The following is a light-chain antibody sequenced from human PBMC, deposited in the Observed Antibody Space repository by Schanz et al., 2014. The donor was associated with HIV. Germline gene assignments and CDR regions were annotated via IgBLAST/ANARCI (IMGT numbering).Light chain of an antibody. V-gene: IGLV2-14*03. J-gene: IGLJ2*01. CDR2: DVS. CDR3: SSYTSSQEVV. Sequence: QSALTQPRSVSGSPGQSVTISCTGTSSDVGGYNYVSWYQQHPGKAPKLMIYDVSNRPSGVSNRFSGSKSGNTASLTISGLQAEDEADYYCSSYTSSQEVVFGGGTKLTVL. CDR1: SSDVGGYNY.